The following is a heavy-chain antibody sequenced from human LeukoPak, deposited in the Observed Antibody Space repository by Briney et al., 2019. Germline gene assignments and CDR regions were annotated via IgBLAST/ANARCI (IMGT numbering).Heavy chain of an antibody. Sequence: ASVKVSCKASGYTFTSCDINWVRQATGQGLEWMAWMSPKSGNTGYAQKFQGRVSMTMNTSINTAYMELTSLRSEDTAIYYCARGCRRNGQPLYYYYYMDVWGKGTTVTISS. J-gene: IGHJ6*03. CDR3: ARGCRRNGQPLYYYYYMDV. D-gene: IGHD2-8*01. V-gene: IGHV1-8*01. CDR2: MSPKSGNT. CDR1: GYTFTSCD.